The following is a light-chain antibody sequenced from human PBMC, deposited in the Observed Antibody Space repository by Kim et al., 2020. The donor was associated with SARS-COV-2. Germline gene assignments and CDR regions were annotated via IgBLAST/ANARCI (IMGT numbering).Light chain of an antibody. CDR2: DAS. Sequence: SPGEGATRSCRASQSGSSNSLAWYQQKPGQAPRLLIYDASSRATGVPDRFSGSGSGTDYTLTISRLEPEDFAVYYCQQYGNSPPYTFGRGTKLEI. J-gene: IGKJ2*01. CDR1: QSGSSNS. V-gene: IGKV3-20*01. CDR3: QQYGNSPPYT.